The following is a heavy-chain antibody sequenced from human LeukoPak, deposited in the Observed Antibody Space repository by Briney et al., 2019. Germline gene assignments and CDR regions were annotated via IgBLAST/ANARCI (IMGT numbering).Heavy chain of an antibody. D-gene: IGHD4-17*01. CDR1: GYNFLSHW. V-gene: IGHV5-51*01. J-gene: IGHJ4*02. CDR2: IYPGDSET. CDR3: ALNYGDYYIDH. Sequence: GGSLKISCRGSGYNFLSHWIGWVRQKPGKGLEWMGIIYPGDSETSYSPSFQGQVTISADKSISTAYLQWSSLKASDTAMYYCALNYGDYYIDHWGQGTLVIVS.